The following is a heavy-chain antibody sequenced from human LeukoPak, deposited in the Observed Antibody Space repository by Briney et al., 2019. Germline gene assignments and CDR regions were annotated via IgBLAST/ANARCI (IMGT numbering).Heavy chain of an antibody. CDR3: ASEQAYDHLPGHYKTEYFLQ. V-gene: IGHV4-34*01. J-gene: IGHJ1*01. CDR1: GEPFSGYY. CDR2: INRHGNT. Sequence: SETLSLTCAVSGEPFSGYYWGWIRQPPGKGLELIGEINRHGNTDYNPSLKSRVTISVDASNNRFSLSLKSVTAADTATYYCASEQAYDHLPGHYKTEYFLQWGQGSLVTVSS. D-gene: IGHD3-9*01.